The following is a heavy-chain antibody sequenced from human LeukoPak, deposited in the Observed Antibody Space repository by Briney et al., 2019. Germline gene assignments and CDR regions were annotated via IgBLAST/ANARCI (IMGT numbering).Heavy chain of an antibody. Sequence: GGSLRLSCAASGFTVSSNYMSWVRPAPGKGLEWVSIIYSGGSTFYADSVKGRFTISRDNSKNTLYLQMNNLRAEDTAVYYCARGGSYLSAFDIWGQGTMVTVSS. CDR2: IYSGGST. CDR1: GFTVSSNY. D-gene: IGHD1-26*01. CDR3: ARGGSYLSAFDI. J-gene: IGHJ3*02. V-gene: IGHV3-53*01.